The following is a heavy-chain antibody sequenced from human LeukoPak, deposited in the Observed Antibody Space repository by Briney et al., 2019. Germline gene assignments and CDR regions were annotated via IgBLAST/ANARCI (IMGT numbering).Heavy chain of an antibody. Sequence: ASVKVSCKASGGTFSSYAISWVRQAPGQGLEWMGWISAYNGNTNYAQKLQGRVTMTTDTSTSTAYMELRSLRSDDTAVYYCARDSRGMWAADVWGKGTTVTVSS. CDR2: ISAYNGNT. D-gene: IGHD3-16*01. V-gene: IGHV1-18*01. CDR3: ARDSRGMWAADV. CDR1: GGTFSSYA. J-gene: IGHJ6*04.